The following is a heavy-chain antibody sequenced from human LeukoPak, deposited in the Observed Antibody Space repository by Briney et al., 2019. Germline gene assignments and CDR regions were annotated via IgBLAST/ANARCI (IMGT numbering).Heavy chain of an antibody. CDR2: IYPGDSDT. V-gene: IGHV5-51*01. J-gene: IGHJ4*02. CDR3: ARLHTRGYSDSDY. Sequence: GESLKISCKGSGYSFTSYWIGWVRQMPGKGLEWMGIIYPGDSDTRYSPSFQGQVTISADKSISTAYLQRSSLKASDTAMYYCARLHTRGYSDSDYWGQGTLVTVSS. D-gene: IGHD5-18*01. CDR1: GYSFTSYW.